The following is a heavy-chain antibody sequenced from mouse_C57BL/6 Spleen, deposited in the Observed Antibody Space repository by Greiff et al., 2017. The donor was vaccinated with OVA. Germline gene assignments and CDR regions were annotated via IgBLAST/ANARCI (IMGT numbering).Heavy chain of an antibody. V-gene: IGHV1-82*01. J-gene: IGHJ1*03. CDR3: TRYYGSGGNFDV. D-gene: IGHD1-1*01. Sequence: QVQLQQSGPELVKPGASVKISCKASGYAFSSSWMNWVKQRPGKGLEWIGRIYPGDGDTNYNGKFKGKATLTADKSSSTAYMQLSSLTSEDSAVYYCTRYYGSGGNFDVWGTGTTVTVSS. CDR2: IYPGDGDT. CDR1: GYAFSSSW.